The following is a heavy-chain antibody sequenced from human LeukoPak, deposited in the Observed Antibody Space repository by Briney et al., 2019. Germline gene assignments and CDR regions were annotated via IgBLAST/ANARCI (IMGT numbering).Heavy chain of an antibody. Sequence: GRSLRLSCAASGFTFDDYAMHWVRQVPGKALQWVSGITWNSDTISYADSVKGRFTISRDNAMNSLRLQMNSLRTDDTALYYCVKDDRDGYPRWGALEIWGHGTMVTVSS. CDR2: ITWNSDTI. J-gene: IGHJ3*02. D-gene: IGHD5-24*01. CDR1: GFTFDDYA. V-gene: IGHV3-9*01. CDR3: VKDDRDGYPRWGALEI.